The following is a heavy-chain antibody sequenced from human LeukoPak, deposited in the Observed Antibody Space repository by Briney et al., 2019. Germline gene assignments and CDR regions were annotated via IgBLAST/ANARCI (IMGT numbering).Heavy chain of an antibody. CDR1: GGSISSYY. J-gene: IGHJ4*02. CDR2: IYYSGNT. Sequence: SETLSLTCTVSGGSISSYYWSWIRQPPGKGLEWIGYIYYSGNTNDNPSHKSRVTISIDTSKNQFSLKLRSVTAADTAVYYCARVGSGCFDYWGQGTLVTVSS. D-gene: IGHD6-25*01. CDR3: ARVGSGCFDY. V-gene: IGHV4-59*01.